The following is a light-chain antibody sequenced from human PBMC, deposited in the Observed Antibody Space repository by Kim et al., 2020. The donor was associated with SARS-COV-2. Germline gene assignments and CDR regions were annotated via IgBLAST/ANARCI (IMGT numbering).Light chain of an antibody. CDR2: GKN. J-gene: IGLJ1*01. CDR1: SLRNYY. CDR3: NSRDSSGNHHYV. Sequence: LGETVRITCQGDSLRNYYASWYQQKPGQAPVLVIYGKNNRPSGIPDRFSGSSSGNTASLTITGAQAEDEADYYCNSRDSSGNHHYVFGTGTKVTVL. V-gene: IGLV3-19*01.